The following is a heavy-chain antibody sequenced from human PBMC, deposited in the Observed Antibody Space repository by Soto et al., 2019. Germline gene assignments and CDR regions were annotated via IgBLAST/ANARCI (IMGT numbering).Heavy chain of an antibody. J-gene: IGHJ2*01. V-gene: IGHV4-59*08. CDR3: ARFNWYFDL. Sequence: QVQLQESGPGLVKPSETLSLTCTVSGGSISSYYWSWIRQPPGKGLEWIGYIYYSGSTNYNPSLKXRXNXPVYMSKTQFSLKLRSVTAADTAVYYCARFNWYFDLWGRGTLVTVSS. CDR1: GGSISSYY. CDR2: IYYSGST.